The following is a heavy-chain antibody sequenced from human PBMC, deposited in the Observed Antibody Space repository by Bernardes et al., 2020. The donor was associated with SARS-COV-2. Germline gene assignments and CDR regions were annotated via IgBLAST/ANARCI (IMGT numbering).Heavy chain of an antibody. J-gene: IGHJ6*02. CDR3: ARGANYAMGV. V-gene: IGHV6-1*01. CDR2: TSYRSKWNY. Sequence: QTLSLTCAISGDSVSSNSAVWHWIRQSPSRGLEWLGRTSYRSKWNYDYAVSAKSRITISPDTSKSQFSLELTSVTPEDTAVYYCARGANYAMGVWGQGTTVTVSS. CDR1: GDSVSSNSAV.